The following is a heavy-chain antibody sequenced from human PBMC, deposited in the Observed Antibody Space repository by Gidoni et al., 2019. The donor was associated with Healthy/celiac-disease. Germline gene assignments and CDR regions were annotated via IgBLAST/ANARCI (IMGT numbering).Heavy chain of an antibody. CDR3: ARERRENYGQNWFDP. D-gene: IGHD4-17*01. CDR2: IYTSGST. Sequence: SWIRQPAGKGLEWIGRIYTSGSTNYNPSLKSRVTMSVDTSKNQFSLKLSSVTAADTAVYYCARERRENYGQNWFDPWGQGTLVTVSS. J-gene: IGHJ5*02. V-gene: IGHV4-4*07.